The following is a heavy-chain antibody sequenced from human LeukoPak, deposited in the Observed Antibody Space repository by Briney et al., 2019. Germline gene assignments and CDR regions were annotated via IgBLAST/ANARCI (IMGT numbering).Heavy chain of an antibody. CDR3: ARDLSSCGWTLEFDY. CDR2: ISAHSGNT. Sequence: GASVKGSCKTSGYTFSTYGITWVRQAPGHGFQWMGWISAHSGNTKYAENFQGRISLTTDTSATTACMELRSLTSDDTAVYYCARDLSSCGWTLEFDYWGQGSLVTVAS. CDR1: GYTFSTYG. D-gene: IGHD2-2*01. J-gene: IGHJ4*02. V-gene: IGHV1-18*01.